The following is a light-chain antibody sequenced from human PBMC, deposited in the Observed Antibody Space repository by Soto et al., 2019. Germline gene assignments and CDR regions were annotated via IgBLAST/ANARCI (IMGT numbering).Light chain of an antibody. Sequence: DIQMTQSPSSLSASVGDRVTIACRASQNIFTYLSWYQQKQGKAPKLLIYAASSLQSGVPSRLSGTGSGTNFTLIISSLQPEDFATYSCQQTLSIPWTFGQGTKVGVK. CDR2: AAS. CDR3: QQTLSIPWT. CDR1: QNIFTY. V-gene: IGKV1-39*01. J-gene: IGKJ1*01.